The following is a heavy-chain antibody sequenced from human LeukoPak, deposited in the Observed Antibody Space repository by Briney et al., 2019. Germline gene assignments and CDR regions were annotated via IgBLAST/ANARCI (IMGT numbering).Heavy chain of an antibody. D-gene: IGHD6-6*01. J-gene: IGHJ4*02. CDR2: INPNSGGT. Sequence: ASVKVSCKASGYTFTGHYMHWVRQAPGQGLEWMGWINPNSGGTNYAQKFQGRVTMTRDTSISTAYMELSRLRSDDTAVYYCARGLHVYSSSSGRSPSGFWGQGTLVTVSS. CDR3: ARGLHVYSSSSGRSPSGF. V-gene: IGHV1-2*02. CDR1: GYTFTGHY.